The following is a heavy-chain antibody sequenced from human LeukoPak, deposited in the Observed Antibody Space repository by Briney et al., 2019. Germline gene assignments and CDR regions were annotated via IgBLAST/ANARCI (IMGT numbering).Heavy chain of an antibody. CDR1: GFTFSRYW. CDR3: AKDYDSSGYPFDY. CDR2: ISSDGSNI. D-gene: IGHD3-22*01. V-gene: IGHV3-74*01. J-gene: IGHJ4*02. Sequence: GGSLRLSCAASGFTFSRYWMHWVRQVPGKGLVWVSRISSDGSNIIYADSVKGRFTISRDNSKNTLYLQMNSLRAEDTAVYYCAKDYDSSGYPFDYWGQGTLVTVSS.